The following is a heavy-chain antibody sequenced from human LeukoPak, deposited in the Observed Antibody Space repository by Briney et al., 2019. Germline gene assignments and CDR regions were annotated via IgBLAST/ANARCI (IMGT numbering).Heavy chain of an antibody. J-gene: IGHJ6*02. CDR2: INPNSGGT. CDR3: ARDPGSYFYYYYGMDV. V-gene: IGHV1-2*02. Sequence: ASVKVSCKASGYTFTGYYMHWVRQAPGQGLEWMAWINPNSGGTNYAQKFQGRVTMTRDTSISTAYMELSRLRSDDTAVYYCARDPGSYFYYYYGMDVWGQGTTVTVSS. CDR1: GYTFTGYY. D-gene: IGHD1-26*01.